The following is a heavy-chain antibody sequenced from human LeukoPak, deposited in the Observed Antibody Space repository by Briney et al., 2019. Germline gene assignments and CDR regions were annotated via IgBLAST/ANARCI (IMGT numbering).Heavy chain of an antibody. V-gene: IGHV3-7*01. CDR2: IKQDGNEK. J-gene: IGHJ3*02. Sequence: GSLRLSCAASGFIFSSYWMNWVRQAPGKGLEWVANIKQDGNEKYYVDSVKGRFTISRDNAKNSLYLQMDSLRVEDTAVYYCARPITVSGATDGFDIWGQGTMVTVSS. CDR1: GFIFSSYW. D-gene: IGHD3-3*01. CDR3: ARPITVSGATDGFDI.